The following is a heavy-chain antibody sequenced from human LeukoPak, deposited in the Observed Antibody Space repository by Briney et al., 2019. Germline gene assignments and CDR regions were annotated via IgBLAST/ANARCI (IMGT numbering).Heavy chain of an antibody. CDR1: GYTFSNYW. Sequence: GESLKISCKGFGYTFSNYWIGWVRQMPGKGLQWMGIIYPDDSDTRYSPSFQGQVTISADKSITTAFLQWSSLKASDTAMYYCAIFGDKYGSGSYGDSWGQGTLVTVSS. V-gene: IGHV5-51*01. J-gene: IGHJ4*02. CDR2: IYPDDSDT. CDR3: AIFGDKYGSGSYGDS. D-gene: IGHD3-10*01.